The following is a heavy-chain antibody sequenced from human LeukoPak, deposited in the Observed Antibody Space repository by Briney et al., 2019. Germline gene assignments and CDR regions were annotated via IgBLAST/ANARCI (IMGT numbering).Heavy chain of an antibody. CDR2: MKKDGSET. J-gene: IGHJ4*02. V-gene: IGHV3-7*01. CDR3: GRHRSGSGTYFIDY. Sequence: GGSLRLSCVVSGFTFSSYSMIWVRQAPGKGLQWVANMKKDGSETKYVESVKGRFTISRDNARNSLYLQMNSLRAEDTAVYYCGRHRSGSGTYFIDYWGQGTLVSVSS. D-gene: IGHD3-10*01. CDR1: GFTFSSYS.